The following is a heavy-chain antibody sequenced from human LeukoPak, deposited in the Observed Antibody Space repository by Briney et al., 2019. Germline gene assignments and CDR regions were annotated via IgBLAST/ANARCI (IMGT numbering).Heavy chain of an antibody. CDR3: ARDYATPGNFAY. Sequence: GGSLRLSCAASGFTFSSYSMNWVRQAPGKGLEWVSSISSSSSYIYYADSVKGRFTTSRDTAKNSLYLQMNSLRAEDTAVSNSARDYATPGNFAYWGPGTLVTVSS. CDR2: ISSSSSYI. D-gene: IGHD2-2*01. CDR1: GFTFSSYS. V-gene: IGHV3-21*01. J-gene: IGHJ4*02.